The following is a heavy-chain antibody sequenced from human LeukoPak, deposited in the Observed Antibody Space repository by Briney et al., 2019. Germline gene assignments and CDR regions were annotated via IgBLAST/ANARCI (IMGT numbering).Heavy chain of an antibody. J-gene: IGHJ5*02. Sequence: ASVKVSCKASGYTFTSYGISWVRQAPGQGLEWMGWINPNSGGTNYAQKFQGRVTMTRDTSISTAYMELSRLRSDDTAVYYCARRGSYRPTDWFDPWGQGTLVTVSS. CDR3: ARRGSYRPTDWFDP. D-gene: IGHD3-16*02. V-gene: IGHV1-2*02. CDR2: INPNSGGT. CDR1: GYTFTSYG.